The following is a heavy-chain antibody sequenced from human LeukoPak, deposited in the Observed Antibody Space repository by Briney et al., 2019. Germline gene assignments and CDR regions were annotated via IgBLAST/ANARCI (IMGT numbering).Heavy chain of an antibody. CDR2: ISSSSSTI. D-gene: IGHD5-18*01. J-gene: IGHJ4*02. CDR3: ARLGYSYGHTYFDY. CDR1: GFSFSSYS. V-gene: IGHV3-48*01. Sequence: PGGSLRLSCAASGFSFSSYSMNWVRQAPGKGLEWVSYISSSSSTIYYVDSVKGRFTISRDNAKNSLYLQMSSLRAEDTAVYYCARLGYSYGHTYFDYWGQGTLVTVSS.